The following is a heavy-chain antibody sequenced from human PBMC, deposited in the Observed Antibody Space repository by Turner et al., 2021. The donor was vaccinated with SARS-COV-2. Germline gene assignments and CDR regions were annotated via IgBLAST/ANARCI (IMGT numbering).Heavy chain of an antibody. CDR2: IYYGGST. CDR1: GGSISSNGYY. Sequence: QLQLQESGPGLVKPSETLSLTCTVSGGSISSNGYYWGWFRQPPGKGLEWIGSIYYGGSTYFNPSFKSRATISADMPKTQFSLRLTSLTAADTAVYSCSRRGLAVAATWGQGTLVTVSS. CDR3: SRRGLAVAAT. J-gene: IGHJ5*02. D-gene: IGHD6-19*01. V-gene: IGHV4-39*01.